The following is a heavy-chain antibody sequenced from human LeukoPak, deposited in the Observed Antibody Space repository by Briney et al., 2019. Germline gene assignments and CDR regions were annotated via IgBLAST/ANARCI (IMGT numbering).Heavy chain of an antibody. J-gene: IGHJ5*02. Sequence: AGGSLRLSCAASGFTFSIYAMSWVRQAPGKGLEWVSVIDRNGGTTHYADSVRGRFTISRDNSKYTLYLQMNCLRAEDTATYYCAKGPAIIMLRVDPNNCFDPWGQGTLVTVSS. CDR1: GFTFSIYA. D-gene: IGHD3-10*01. CDR2: IDRNGGTT. CDR3: AKGPAIIMLRVDPNNCFDP. V-gene: IGHV3-23*01.